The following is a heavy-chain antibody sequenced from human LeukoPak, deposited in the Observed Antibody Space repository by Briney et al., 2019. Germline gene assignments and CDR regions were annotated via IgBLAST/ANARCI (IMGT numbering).Heavy chain of an antibody. CDR3: ARDLENDILTGPSAGFDP. Sequence: GASVKVSCKASGYTFTNYGISWVRQAPGQGLEWMGYIIAYNGNTNYAQNFQGRVTMTTDTSTSTAYMELRSLRSDDTAVYYCARDLENDILTGPSAGFDPWGQGTLVTVSS. V-gene: IGHV1-18*01. CDR1: GYTFTNYG. D-gene: IGHD3-9*01. CDR2: IIAYNGNT. J-gene: IGHJ5*02.